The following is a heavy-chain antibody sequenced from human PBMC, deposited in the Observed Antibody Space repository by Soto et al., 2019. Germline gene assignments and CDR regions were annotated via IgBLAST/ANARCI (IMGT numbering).Heavy chain of an antibody. Sequence: EVQLLESGGGLVQPGGSLRLSCAASGFSFNIYAMTWVGQAPGKGLEWVGAISGSGENTYYADSVKGRFTISRDNSKNTLYLQMNNLRVEDKAVYYCADGGEWSFNFEYWGQGTLVTVFS. CDR2: ISGSGENT. V-gene: IGHV3-23*01. CDR3: ADGGEWSFNFEY. D-gene: IGHD3-3*01. CDR1: GFSFNIYA. J-gene: IGHJ4*02.